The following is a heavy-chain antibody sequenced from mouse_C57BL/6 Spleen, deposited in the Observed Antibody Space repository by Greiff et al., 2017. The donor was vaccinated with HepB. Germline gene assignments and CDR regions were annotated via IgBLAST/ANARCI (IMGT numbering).Heavy chain of an antibody. J-gene: IGHJ2*01. CDR3: TRRDDYDGFDY. CDR1: GYTFTDYE. V-gene: IGHV1-15*01. CDR2: IDPETGGT. Sequence: VQGVESGAELVRPGASVTLSCKASGYTFTDYEMHWVKQTPVHGLEWIGAIDPETGGTAYNQKFKGKAILTADKSSSTAYMELRSLTSEDSAVYYCTRRDDYDGFDYWGQGTTLTVSS. D-gene: IGHD2-4*01.